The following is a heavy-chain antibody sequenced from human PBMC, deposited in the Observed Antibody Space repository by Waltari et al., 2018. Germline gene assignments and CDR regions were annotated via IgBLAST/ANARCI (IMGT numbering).Heavy chain of an antibody. CDR2: IIPILGIA. D-gene: IGHD6-13*01. J-gene: IGHJ4*02. Sequence: QVQLGQSGAEVKKPGSSVKVSCKAAGGTFSSYAISWVRHAPGQGLEWMGGIIPILGIANYAQKFQGRVPLTADKSTSPAYMALSSLSSEDTAVYYCARDHEAAAYDSWGQGTLVTVSS. V-gene: IGHV1-69*10. CDR1: GGTFSSYA. CDR3: ARDHEAAAYDS.